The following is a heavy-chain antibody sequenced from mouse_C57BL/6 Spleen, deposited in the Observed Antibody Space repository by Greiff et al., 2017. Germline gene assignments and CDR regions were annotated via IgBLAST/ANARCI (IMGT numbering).Heavy chain of an antibody. CDR1: GYTFTDYY. D-gene: IGHD3-2*02. V-gene: IGHV1-26*01. J-gene: IGHJ3*01. Sequence: EVQLQQSGPELVKPGASVKISCKASGYTFTDYYMNWVKQSHGKSLEWIGDINPNNGGTSSNQKFKGKATLTVDNSSSTAYMELRSLTSEDSAVYYGGTLDSSGGVQLAYWGQGTLVTVSA. CDR2: INPNNGGT. CDR3: GTLDSSGGVQLAY.